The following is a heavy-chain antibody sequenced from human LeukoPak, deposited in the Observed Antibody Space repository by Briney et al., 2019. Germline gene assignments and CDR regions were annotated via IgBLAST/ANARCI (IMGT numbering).Heavy chain of an antibody. CDR2: IIPIFGTA. J-gene: IGHJ5*02. CDR3: ARGEESQDWFDP. V-gene: IGHV1-69*13. CDR1: GGTFSSYA. Sequence: SVKVSCKASGGTFSSYAISWVRQAPGQGLEWMGGIIPIFGTANYAQKFQGRVTITADESTSTVYMELSSLRSEDTAVYYCARGEESQDWFDPWGQGTLVTVSS.